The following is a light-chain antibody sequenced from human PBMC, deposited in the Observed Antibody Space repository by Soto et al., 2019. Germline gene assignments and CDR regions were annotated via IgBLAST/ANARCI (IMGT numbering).Light chain of an antibody. Sequence: EIVLTPSPATLSLSPGERATLSCRASQSVSSYFAWYQQKPGQAPRLLIYDASNRATGIPARFSGSGSGTDFTLTISSLEPDVFAVYYCQHRSNWLITFGQGTRLEIK. CDR2: DAS. V-gene: IGKV3-11*01. CDR3: QHRSNWLIT. J-gene: IGKJ5*01. CDR1: QSVSSY.